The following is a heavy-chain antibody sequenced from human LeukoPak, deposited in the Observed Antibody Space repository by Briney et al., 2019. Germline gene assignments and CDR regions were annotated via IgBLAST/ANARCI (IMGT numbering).Heavy chain of an antibody. J-gene: IGHJ4*02. CDR3: ARDQRALDY. CDR2: INLNTGDT. CDR1: GFTFIGYY. V-gene: IGHV1-2*02. Sequence: GASVKVSCKASGFTFIGYYMHWVRPAPGQGLEWMGWINLNTGDTDYAPKFQGRVTMTRDTSITTAYMELSRLRYDDTAVYYCARDQRALDYWSRGTLVTVSS.